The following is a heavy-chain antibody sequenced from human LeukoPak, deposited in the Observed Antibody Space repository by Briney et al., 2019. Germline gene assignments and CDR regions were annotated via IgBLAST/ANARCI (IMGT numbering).Heavy chain of an antibody. CDR3: AKDHGGGSPQSVRDGMDV. Sequence: PGRSLRLSCAASGFTFSSYGMHWVRQAPGKGLEWVAVISYDGSNKYYADSVKGRFTISRDNSKNTLYLQMNSLRAEDTAVYYCAKDHGGGSPQSVRDGMDVWGQGTTVTVPS. V-gene: IGHV3-30*18. CDR2: ISYDGSNK. J-gene: IGHJ6*02. D-gene: IGHD2-15*01. CDR1: GFTFSSYG.